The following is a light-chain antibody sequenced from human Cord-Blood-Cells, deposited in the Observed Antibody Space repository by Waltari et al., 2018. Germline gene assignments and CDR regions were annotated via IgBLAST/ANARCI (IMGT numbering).Light chain of an antibody. V-gene: IGLV1-44*01. CDR3: AAWDDSLNGWV. J-gene: IGLJ3*02. Sequence: SVLTQPPSASGPSGQRVTISCSGSSSNLGSNTVNWYQQPPGTAPKLLIYSNNQRPSGVPDRFSGSKSGTSASLAISGLQSEDEADYYCAAWDDSLNGWVFGGGTKLTVL. CDR1: SSNLGSNT. CDR2: SNN.